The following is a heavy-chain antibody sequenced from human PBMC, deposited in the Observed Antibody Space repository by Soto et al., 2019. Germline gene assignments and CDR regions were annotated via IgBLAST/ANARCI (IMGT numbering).Heavy chain of an antibody. V-gene: IGHV4-4*02. D-gene: IGHD3-3*02. CDR2: IYHSGST. J-gene: IGHJ5*02. CDR3: ASTFLELSANWFDP. Sequence: PSETLSLTCAVSGGSISSSNWWSRVRQPPGKGLEWIGEIYHSGSTNYSPSLKSRVTISVDKSKNQFSLKLSSVTAADTAVYYCASTFLELSANWFDPWGQGTLVTVSS. CDR1: GGSISSSNW.